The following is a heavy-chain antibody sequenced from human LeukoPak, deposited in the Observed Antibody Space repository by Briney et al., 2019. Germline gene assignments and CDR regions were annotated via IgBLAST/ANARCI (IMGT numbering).Heavy chain of an antibody. CDR2: ISSSSSYI. D-gene: IGHD6-13*01. CDR3: ARGHSSSCHDY. V-gene: IGHV3-21*01. CDR1: GFTFGSYS. Sequence: GGSLRLSCAASGFTFGSYSMNWVRQAPGEGLEWVSSISSSSSYIYYADSVKGRFTISRDNAKNPLYLQMNSLRAEDTAVYYCARGHSSSCHDYWGQGTLVTVSS. J-gene: IGHJ4*02.